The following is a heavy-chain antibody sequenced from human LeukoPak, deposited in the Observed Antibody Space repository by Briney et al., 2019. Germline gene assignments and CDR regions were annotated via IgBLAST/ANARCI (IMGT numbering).Heavy chain of an antibody. CDR1: GLTFSNYA. D-gene: IGHD3-16*02. CDR2: ISDSGSGT. V-gene: IGHV3-23*01. Sequence: GGSLRLSCVASGLTFSNYAMTWVRQAPGKGLEWVSSISDSGSGTYYADSVKGQFTISRDNSRNTLYLQMNSLRAEDTAVYYCAKFAWGFGGVIAPFDYWGQGTLVTVSS. CDR3: AKFAWGFGGVIAPFDY. J-gene: IGHJ4*02.